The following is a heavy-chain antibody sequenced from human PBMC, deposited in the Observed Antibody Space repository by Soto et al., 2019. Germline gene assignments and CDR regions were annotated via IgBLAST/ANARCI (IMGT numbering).Heavy chain of an antibody. V-gene: IGHV1-69*01. D-gene: IGHD3-22*01. CDR3: ARKGYYDSSGYFYRTYYYGMDV. J-gene: IGHJ6*02. CDR1: GGTFSSYA. Sequence: SVKVSCKASGGTFSSYAISWVRQAPGQGLEWMGGIIPIFGTANYAQKFQGRVTVTADESTSTAYMELSSLRSEDTAVYYCARKGYYDSSGYFYRTYYYGMDVWGQGTTVTVSS. CDR2: IIPIFGTA.